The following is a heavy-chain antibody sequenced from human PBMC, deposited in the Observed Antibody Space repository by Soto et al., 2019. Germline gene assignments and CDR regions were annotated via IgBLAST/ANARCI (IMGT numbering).Heavy chain of an antibody. CDR1: GFTFDDFA. V-gene: IGHV3-9*01. J-gene: IGHJ4*02. CDR3: AKGIAAGTVYYFDY. Sequence: EVQLVESGGGLVQPGRSLRLSCAASGFTFDDFAMHWVRQVPGKGLEWVSVINWDGGNKVYADSVTGRFTISRDNANNSVYLQMNSLRAEDTAFYYCAKGIAAGTVYYFDYWGQGILVTVSS. D-gene: IGHD3-10*01. CDR2: INWDGGNK.